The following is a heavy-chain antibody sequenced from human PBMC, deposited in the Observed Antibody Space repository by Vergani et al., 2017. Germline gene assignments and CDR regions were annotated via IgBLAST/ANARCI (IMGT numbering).Heavy chain of an antibody. CDR1: GFTFSSCA. V-gene: IGHV3-23*01. Sequence: EVQLLESGGGLVQPGGSLRLSCAASGFTFSSCAMSWVRQAPGKGLEWVSAISGSGGSTYYADSVKGRFHISRDNSKNTLYLQMNSLRAEDTAVYYCAKGTMVRGALDYWGQGTLVTVSS. CDR2: ISGSGGST. J-gene: IGHJ4*02. D-gene: IGHD3-10*01. CDR3: AKGTMVRGALDY.